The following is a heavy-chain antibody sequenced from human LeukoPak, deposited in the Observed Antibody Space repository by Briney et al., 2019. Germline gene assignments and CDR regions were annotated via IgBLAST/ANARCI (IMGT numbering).Heavy chain of an antibody. CDR2: IYYSGST. CDR3: ARGKGGSYPYYFDY. D-gene: IGHD1-26*01. Sequence: SETLSLTCTVSGGSISSGDYYWSWSRQPPGKGLEWVVYIYYSGSTYYNPSLKSRVTISVDTSKNQFPLKLRSVTAADTAVYYCARGKGGSYPYYFDYWGQGTLVTVSS. V-gene: IGHV4-30-4*08. J-gene: IGHJ4*02. CDR1: GGSISSGDYY.